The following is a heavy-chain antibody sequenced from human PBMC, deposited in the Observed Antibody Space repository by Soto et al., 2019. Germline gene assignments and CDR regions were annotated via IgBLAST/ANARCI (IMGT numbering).Heavy chain of an antibody. Sequence: GGSLRLSCAASGFTFRSFTMNWVRQAPGKGLEWVSTISSNSAYIYYTDALRGRFTISRDNAKNSLHLQMNSLRAEDTAVYYCTRDAARDSSARGWFDPWGQGTLVTVSS. V-gene: IGHV3-21*01. CDR1: GFTFRSFT. D-gene: IGHD6-13*01. CDR3: TRDAARDSSARGWFDP. CDR2: ISSNSAYI. J-gene: IGHJ5*02.